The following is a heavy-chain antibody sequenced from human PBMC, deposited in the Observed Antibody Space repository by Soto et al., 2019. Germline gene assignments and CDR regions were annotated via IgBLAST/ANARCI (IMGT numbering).Heavy chain of an antibody. Sequence: GASVKVSCKASGYTFTSYYMHWVRQAPGQGLEWMGIINPSGGSTSYAQKFQGRVTMTRDTSTSTVYMELSSLRSEDTAVYYCARAWEITGTTANPFDPWGQGTLVTVSS. CDR3: ARAWEITGTTANPFDP. J-gene: IGHJ5*02. CDR2: INPSGGST. V-gene: IGHV1-46*01. D-gene: IGHD1-7*01. CDR1: GYTFTSYY.